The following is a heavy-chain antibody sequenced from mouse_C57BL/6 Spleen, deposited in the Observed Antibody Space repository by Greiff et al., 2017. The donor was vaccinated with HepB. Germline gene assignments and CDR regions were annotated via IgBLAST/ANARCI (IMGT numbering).Heavy chain of an antibody. D-gene: IGHD1-3*01. V-gene: IGHV1-55*01. CDR2: IYPGSGST. J-gene: IGHJ1*03. Sequence: VQLKQPGAELVKPGASVKMSCKASGYTFTSYWITWVKQRPGQGLEWIGDIYPGSGSTNYNEKFKSKATLTVDTSSSTAYMQLSSLTSEDSAVYYCASGGTRYFDVWGTGTTVTVSS. CDR3: ASGGTRYFDV. CDR1: GYTFTSYW.